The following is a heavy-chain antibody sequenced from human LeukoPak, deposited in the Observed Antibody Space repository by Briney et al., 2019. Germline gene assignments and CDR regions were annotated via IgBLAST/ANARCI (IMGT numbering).Heavy chain of an antibody. CDR3: ARDGPSGWHGFYI. J-gene: IGHJ3*02. Sequence: SVKVSCEASGYTFTSYGMSWVRQAPGQGLEWMGWINRNGGGTNYAQKFQGRVTMTSDTSISTAYMELNNLRSDDSAVYYCARDGPSGWHGFYISGQRTLVTVSS. D-gene: IGHD2-15*01. CDR2: INRNGGGT. CDR1: GYTFTSYG. V-gene: IGHV1-2*02.